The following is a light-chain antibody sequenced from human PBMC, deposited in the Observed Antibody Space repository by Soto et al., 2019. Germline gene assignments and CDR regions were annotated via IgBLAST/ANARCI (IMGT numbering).Light chain of an antibody. V-gene: IGKV3-20*01. CDR2: GAS. J-gene: IGKJ4*01. CDR1: QSVSSSF. Sequence: EIVLTQSPGTLSLSPGERATLSCRASQSVSSSFLAWYQQKPGQAPRLLIYGASSRATGIPDRFSGSGSGTDFTLTISRLGPEGVAVYYCQQYGSSPLTFGGGTKVEIK. CDR3: QQYGSSPLT.